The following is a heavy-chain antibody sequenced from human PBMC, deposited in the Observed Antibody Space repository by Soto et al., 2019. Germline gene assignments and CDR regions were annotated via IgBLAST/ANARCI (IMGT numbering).Heavy chain of an antibody. V-gene: IGHV3-9*01. CDR3: AKACYDFWSGYCAFDI. D-gene: IGHD3-3*01. J-gene: IGHJ3*02. CDR1: GFTFDDYA. CDR2: ISWNSGSI. Sequence: DVQLVESGGGLAQPGRSLRLSCAASGFTFDDYAMHWVRQAPGKGLEWVSGISWNSGSIGYADSVKGRFTISRDNAKNSLYLQMNSLRAEDTALYYCAKACYDFWSGYCAFDIWGQGTMVTVSS.